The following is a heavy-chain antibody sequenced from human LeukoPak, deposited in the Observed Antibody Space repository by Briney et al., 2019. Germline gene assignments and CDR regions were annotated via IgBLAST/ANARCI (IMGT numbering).Heavy chain of an antibody. D-gene: IGHD2-15*01. V-gene: IGHV4-34*01. CDR3: ARVLGYCSGGSCYDGNWFDP. CDR2: INHRGST. J-gene: IGHJ5*02. Sequence: PSETLSLTCAVYGGSFSGYYWSWIRQPPGKGLEWIGEINHRGSTNYNPSLKSRVTISVDTSKNQFSLKLSSVTAADTAVYYCARVLGYCSGGSCYDGNWFDPWGQGTLVTVSS. CDR1: GGSFSGYY.